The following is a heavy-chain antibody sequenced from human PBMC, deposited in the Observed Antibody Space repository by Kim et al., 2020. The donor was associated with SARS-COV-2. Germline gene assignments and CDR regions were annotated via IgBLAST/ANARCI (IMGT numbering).Heavy chain of an antibody. CDR1: GYTFTSYA. D-gene: IGHD3-16*02. J-gene: IGHJ4*02. V-gene: IGHV7-4-1*02. Sequence: ASVKVSCKASGYTFTSYAMNWVRQAPGQGLEWMGWINTNTGNPTYAQGFTGRFVFSLDTSVSTAYLQISSLKAEDTAVYYCACSLVGYYDYVWGSYRSEDLDYWGQGTLVTVSS. CDR2: INTNTGNP. CDR3: ACSLVGYYDYVWGSYRSEDLDY.